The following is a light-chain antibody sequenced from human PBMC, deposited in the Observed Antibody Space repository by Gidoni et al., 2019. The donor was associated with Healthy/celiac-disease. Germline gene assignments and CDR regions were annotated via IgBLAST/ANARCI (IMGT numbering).Light chain of an antibody. Sequence: EIVLTQSPATLSLSPGERATLSCRASQSVSSYLAWYQQNPGQAPRLLIYDASNRATGIPARLSGSGSGTDLTLTISSLEPEDFAVYYCQKRSNWPLTFGGGTKVEIK. CDR2: DAS. CDR3: QKRSNWPLT. V-gene: IGKV3-11*01. J-gene: IGKJ4*01. CDR1: QSVSSY.